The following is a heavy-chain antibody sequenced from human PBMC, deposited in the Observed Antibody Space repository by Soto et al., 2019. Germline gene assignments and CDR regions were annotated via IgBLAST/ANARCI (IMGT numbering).Heavy chain of an antibody. CDR2: IIPIFGTA. J-gene: IGHJ6*02. V-gene: IGHV1-69*13. D-gene: IGHD5-18*01. CDR1: GGTFSSYA. Sequence: SVKGSCKASGGTFSSYAISWVRQAPGQGLEWMGGIIPIFGTANYAQKFQGRVTITADESTSTAYMELSSLRSEGTAVYYCARGYTSGGYYDYGMDVWGQGTTVTVSS. CDR3: ARGYTSGGYYDYGMDV.